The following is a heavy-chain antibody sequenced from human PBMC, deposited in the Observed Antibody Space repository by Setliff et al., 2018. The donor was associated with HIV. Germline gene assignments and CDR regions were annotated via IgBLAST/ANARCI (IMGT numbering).Heavy chain of an antibody. Sequence: SETLSLTCSVSGGSISNFYWSWIRQPPGKGLEWVGHIYYNGRTLFNPALGTRLNMSVDTSENQFSLHLNSVTAADTAVYYCVRERRRSPLSYGLDVWGQGTTVTVSS. CDR1: GGSISNFY. CDR2: IYYNGRT. V-gene: IGHV4-59*12. CDR3: VRERRRSPLSYGLDV. J-gene: IGHJ6*02.